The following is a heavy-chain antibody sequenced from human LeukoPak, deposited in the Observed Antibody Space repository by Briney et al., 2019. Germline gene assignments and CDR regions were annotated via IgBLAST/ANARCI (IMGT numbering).Heavy chain of an antibody. Sequence: PGGSLRLSCAASGFTFSSYAMNWVRLAPGKGLEWVSAISGSGVGTYYADSVKGRFTISRDNSKNTLYLQMNSLRAEDTAVYYCAKEGEYCSSTSCYHGMDVWGQGTTVTVSS. J-gene: IGHJ6*02. CDR1: GFTFSSYA. D-gene: IGHD2-2*01. V-gene: IGHV3-23*01. CDR2: ISGSGVGT. CDR3: AKEGEYCSSTSCYHGMDV.